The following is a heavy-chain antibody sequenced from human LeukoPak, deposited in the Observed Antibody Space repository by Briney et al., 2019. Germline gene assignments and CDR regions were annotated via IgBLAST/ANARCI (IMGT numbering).Heavy chain of an antibody. Sequence: PGGSLRLSCAASGLTFSSHGMHWVRQAPGKGLEWVAVISYDGSNKYYADSVKGRFTISRDNSKNTLYLQMNSLRAEDTAVYYCAKIWAYDSSGYTFDYWGQGTLVTVSS. CDR2: ISYDGSNK. J-gene: IGHJ4*02. CDR3: AKIWAYDSSGYTFDY. V-gene: IGHV3-30*18. D-gene: IGHD3-22*01. CDR1: GLTFSSHG.